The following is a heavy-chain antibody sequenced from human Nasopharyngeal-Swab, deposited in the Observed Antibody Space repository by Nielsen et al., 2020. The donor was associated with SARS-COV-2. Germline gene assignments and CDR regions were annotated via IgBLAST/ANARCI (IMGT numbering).Heavy chain of an antibody. CDR3: ARDQRGSGWYSWSQGLDY. J-gene: IGHJ4*02. D-gene: IGHD6-19*01. V-gene: IGHV4-34*13. CDR2: INHSGST. Sequence: RQAPGKGLEWIGEINHSGSTNYNPSLKSRVTISVDTSKNQFSLKLSSVTAADTAVYYCARDQRGSGWYSWSQGLDYWGQGTLVTVSS.